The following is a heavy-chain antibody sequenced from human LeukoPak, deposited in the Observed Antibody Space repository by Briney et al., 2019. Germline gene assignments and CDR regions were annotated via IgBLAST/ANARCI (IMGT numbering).Heavy chain of an antibody. CDR3: ARATHYDSSGYYYDAFDI. CDR1: GFTFSSYE. Sequence: GGSLRLSCAASGFTFSSYEMNWVRQAPGKGLEWVSVIYSGGSTYYADSVKGRFTISRDNSKNTLYLQMNSLRAEDTAVYYCARATHYDSSGYYYDAFDIWGQGTMVTVSS. CDR2: IYSGGST. J-gene: IGHJ3*02. D-gene: IGHD3-22*01. V-gene: IGHV3-66*01.